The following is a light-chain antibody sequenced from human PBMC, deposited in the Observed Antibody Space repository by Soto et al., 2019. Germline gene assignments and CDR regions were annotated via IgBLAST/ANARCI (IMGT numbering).Light chain of an antibody. CDR2: AAS. CDR3: QQTYGVWT. V-gene: IGKV1-39*01. Sequence: DIQMTQSPSSLSASVGDRVTITCRASQSISTSLNWYQQKPGKAPKLLMYAASSLQSGVPSRFSGSGSGTDFTLTISSLQPEDFATYYCQQTYGVWTFGQGTKVEIK. J-gene: IGKJ1*01. CDR1: QSISTS.